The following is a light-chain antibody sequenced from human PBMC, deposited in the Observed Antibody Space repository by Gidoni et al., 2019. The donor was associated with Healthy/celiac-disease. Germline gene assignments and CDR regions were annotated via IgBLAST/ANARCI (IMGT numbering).Light chain of an antibody. CDR1: QSNSSY. V-gene: IGKV1-39*01. CDR2: AAS. J-gene: IGKJ4*01. Sequence: DIQITQSPSSLSASVGDRVTITCRSSQSNSSYLNWYQQKPGKAPKLLIYAASSLQSGVPSRFSGSGSGTDFTLTISSLQPEDFATYYCQQSYSTPLTFGGGTKVEIK. CDR3: QQSYSTPLT.